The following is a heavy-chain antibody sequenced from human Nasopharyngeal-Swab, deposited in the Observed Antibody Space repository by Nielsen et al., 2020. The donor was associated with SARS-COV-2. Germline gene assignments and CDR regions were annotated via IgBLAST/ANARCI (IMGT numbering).Heavy chain of an antibody. V-gene: IGHV4-34*01. CDR1: GGSISSYY. Sequence: SETLSLTCTVSGGSISSYYWSWIRQPAGKGLEWIGEINHSGSTNYNPSLKSRVTISVDTSKNQLSLKLSSVTAADTAVYYCARGRLRYFDWLPRGGYWFDPWGQGTLVTVSS. CDR3: ARGRLRYFDWLPRGGYWFDP. D-gene: IGHD3-9*01. CDR2: INHSGST. J-gene: IGHJ5*02.